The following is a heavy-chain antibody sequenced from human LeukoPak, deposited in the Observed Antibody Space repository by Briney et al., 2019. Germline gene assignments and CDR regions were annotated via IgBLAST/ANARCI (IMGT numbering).Heavy chain of an antibody. Sequence: GASVKVSCKASGGTFSSYAISWVRQAPGQGLEWMGRIIPILGIANYAQKFQGRVTITADKSTSTAYMELSSLRSEDTAVYYCARPHPEGSSWSRKKYYYYGMDVWGQGTTVTVSS. J-gene: IGHJ6*02. CDR1: GGTFSSYA. CDR2: IIPILGIA. V-gene: IGHV1-69*04. D-gene: IGHD6-13*01. CDR3: ARPHPEGSSWSRKKYYYYGMDV.